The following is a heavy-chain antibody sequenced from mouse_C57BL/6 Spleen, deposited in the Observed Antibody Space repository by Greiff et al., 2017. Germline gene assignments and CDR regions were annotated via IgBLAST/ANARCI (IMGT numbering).Heavy chain of an antibody. D-gene: IGHD2-4*01. CDR3: AREGYDYDDGFAY. Sequence: VHVKQSGPVLVKPGASVKMSCKASGYTFTDYYMNWVKQSHGKSLEWIGVINPYNGGTSYNQKFKGKATLTVDKSSSTAYMELNSLTSEDSAVYYCAREGYDYDDGFAYWGQGTLVTVSA. J-gene: IGHJ3*01. V-gene: IGHV1-19*01. CDR1: GYTFTDYY. CDR2: INPYNGGT.